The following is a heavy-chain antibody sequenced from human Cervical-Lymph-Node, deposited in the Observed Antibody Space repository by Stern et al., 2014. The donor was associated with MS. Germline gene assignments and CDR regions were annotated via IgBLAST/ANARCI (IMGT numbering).Heavy chain of an antibody. V-gene: IGHV1-3*04. J-gene: IGHJ4*02. CDR1: GYTFTTYA. Sequence: QVQLVQSGAEVKQPGASVKVSCKASGYTFTTYAMHCVRQAPGPRLEWMGVSNTCDGNTKYSQKFQGRVTITRDTSARTAHMELSSLIAEDSAVYYCASTLYGTLNFDDWGQGTLVTVFS. CDR3: ASTLYGTLNFDD. CDR2: SNTCDGNT. D-gene: IGHD1-1*01.